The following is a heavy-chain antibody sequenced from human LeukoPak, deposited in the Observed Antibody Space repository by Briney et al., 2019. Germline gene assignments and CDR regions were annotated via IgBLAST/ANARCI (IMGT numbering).Heavy chain of an antibody. J-gene: IGHJ4*02. CDR2: ISYDGSNK. D-gene: IGHD2-2*01. V-gene: IGHV3-30*04. Sequence: GGSLRLSCAASGITFSSYAMHWVRQAPGKGLEWVAVISYDGSNKYYADSVKGRSTISRDNSKNTLYLQMNSLRAEDTAVYYCARVMGRYCSSTSCYVDYWGQGTLVTDSS. CDR1: GITFSSYA. CDR3: ARVMGRYCSSTSCYVDY.